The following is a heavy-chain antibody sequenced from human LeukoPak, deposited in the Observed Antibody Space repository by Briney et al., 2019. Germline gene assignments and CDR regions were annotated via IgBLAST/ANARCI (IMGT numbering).Heavy chain of an antibody. CDR3: AKWGCSGGSCYPFDY. V-gene: IGHV3-23*01. CDR2: MSGSGGRT. CDR1: GFTFNTYA. J-gene: IGHJ4*02. Sequence: PGGSLRLSCAASGFTFNTYAMSWVRQAPGKGLEWVSAMSGSGGRTYYADSVKGRFTISRDNSKNTLYLQMNSLRAEATAVYYCAKWGCSGGSCYPFDYWGQGTLVTVSS. D-gene: IGHD2-15*01.